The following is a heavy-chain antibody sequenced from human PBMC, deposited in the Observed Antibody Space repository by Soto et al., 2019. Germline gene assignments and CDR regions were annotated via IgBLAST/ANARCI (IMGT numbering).Heavy chain of an antibody. J-gene: IGHJ4*02. CDR1: GFSFSDSA. CDR2: IRSKANSYLI. V-gene: IGHV3-73*02. CDR3: DRGGQMGLNDY. Sequence: EVQLVESGGGLVQPGGSLRLSCAASGFSFSDSAMHWVRQASGKGLEWIARIRSKANSYLIAYDESVRGRFIISRDDSKNMAYLQMNDLNTEDTAIYYCDRGGQMGLNDYWCQGTPVTVS. D-gene: IGHD1-26*01.